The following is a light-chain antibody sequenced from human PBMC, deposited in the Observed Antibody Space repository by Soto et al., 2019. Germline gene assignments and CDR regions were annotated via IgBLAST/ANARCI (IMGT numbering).Light chain of an antibody. CDR3: SSYTSNSTVK. CDR2: DVS. CDR1: SSDVGLYNY. Sequence: QAVVTQPASVSGSPGQSITISCTGTSSDVGLYNYVSWYQHHPGKAPKLMIYDVSDRPSGVSNRFSGSKSGNTASLTISGLQAEDEGDYYCSSYTSNSTVKFGGGTKLTVL. V-gene: IGLV2-14*01. J-gene: IGLJ2*01.